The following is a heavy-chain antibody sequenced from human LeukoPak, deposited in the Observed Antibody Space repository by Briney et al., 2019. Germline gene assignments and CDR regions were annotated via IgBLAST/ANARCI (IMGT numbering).Heavy chain of an antibody. Sequence: SETLSLTCTVSGGSISPYFWSWIRQPPEKGLEWIGYIYYSGSTNYNPSLKSRVTISVDTSKNQFSLKLSSVTAADTVVYYCARRQTYFDYWGQGTLVTVSS. V-gene: IGHV4-59*08. CDR2: IYYSGST. CDR1: GGSISPYF. J-gene: IGHJ4*02. CDR3: ARRQTYFDY.